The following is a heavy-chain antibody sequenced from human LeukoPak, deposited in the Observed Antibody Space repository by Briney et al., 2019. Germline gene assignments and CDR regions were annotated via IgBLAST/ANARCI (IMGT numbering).Heavy chain of an antibody. CDR3: AKDATAVIGTVYMDV. V-gene: IGHV3-48*03. CDR2: ISNFGDII. CDR1: GFTFSNYE. J-gene: IGHJ6*03. Sequence: GGSLRLSCAASGFTFSNYEMNWVRQAPGKGLEWIPHISNFGDIIHYADSVEGRFTISRDNAKNPLYLQMNSLRAEDTAVYYCAKDATAVIGTVYMDVWGKGTTVTISS. D-gene: IGHD4-11*01.